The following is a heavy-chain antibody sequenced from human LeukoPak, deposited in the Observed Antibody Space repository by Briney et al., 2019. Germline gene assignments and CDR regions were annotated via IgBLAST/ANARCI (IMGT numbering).Heavy chain of an antibody. D-gene: IGHD4-23*01. CDR1: GYTFTSYG. CDR2: ISAYNGNT. Sequence: ASVKVSCKASGYTFTSYGISWVRQAPGQGLEWMGWISAYNGNTNYAQKLQGRVTMTTDTSTSTAYMELRSLRSDDTAVYYCARMTHVVTGHNWFDPWGQGTLVTVSS. V-gene: IGHV1-18*01. CDR3: ARMTHVVTGHNWFDP. J-gene: IGHJ5*02.